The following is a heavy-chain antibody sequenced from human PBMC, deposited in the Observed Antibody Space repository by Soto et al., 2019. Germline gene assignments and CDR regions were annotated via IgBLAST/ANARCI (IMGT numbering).Heavy chain of an antibody. J-gene: IGHJ4*02. CDR3: AKDKWAQGITIFGALDY. V-gene: IGHV3-30*18. D-gene: IGHD3-3*01. CDR1: GFTFSSYG. CDR2: ISYDGSNK. Sequence: GGSLRLSCASSGFTFSSYGMHWVRQAPGKGLEWVAVISYDGSNKYYADSVKGRFTISRDNSKNTLYLQMNSLRAEDTAVYYCAKDKWAQGITIFGALDYWGQGTLVTVSS.